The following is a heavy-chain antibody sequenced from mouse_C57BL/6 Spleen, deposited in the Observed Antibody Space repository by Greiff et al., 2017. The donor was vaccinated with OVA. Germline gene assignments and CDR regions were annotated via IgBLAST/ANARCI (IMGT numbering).Heavy chain of an antibody. CDR3: ARGGYYYGSNSFAY. V-gene: IGHV15-2*01. J-gene: IGHJ3*01. CDR2: ILPSIGRT. CDR1: DSEVFPIAY. D-gene: IGHD1-1*01. Sequence: VQLQQSGSELRSPGSSVKLSCKDFDSEVFPIAYMSWVRQKPGHGFEWIGGILPSIGRTIYGEKFEDKATLDADTLSNTAYLELNSLTSEDSAIYYCARGGYYYGSNSFAYWGQGTLVTVSA.